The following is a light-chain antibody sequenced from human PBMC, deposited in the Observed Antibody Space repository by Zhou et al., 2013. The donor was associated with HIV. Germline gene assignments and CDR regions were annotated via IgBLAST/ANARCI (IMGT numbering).Light chain of an antibody. CDR2: RAS. V-gene: IGKV1-5*03. Sequence: DIQMIQSPSTLSGSVGDRVTITCRASQTISMWLAWYQQKSGKAPSLLIYRASNLQTGVPSRFSGSGSGTDFTLTISSLQPEDFANYYCQQSYTTPETFGGGTKVEIK. CDR1: QTISMW. CDR3: QQSYTTPET. J-gene: IGKJ4*01.